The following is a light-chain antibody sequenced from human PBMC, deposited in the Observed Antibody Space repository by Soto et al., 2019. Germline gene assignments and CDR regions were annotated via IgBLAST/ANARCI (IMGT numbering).Light chain of an antibody. CDR1: QIVSSTY. Sequence: ENVLTQSPGTLSLSPGERATLSCRASQIVSSTYLAWFQQKAGQAPRLLIYGASTRATGIQDRFSGSGSGTDFTLTIRGLEPEDFAVYYCQQYESSPRTFGQGTKVDIK. V-gene: IGKV3-20*01. CDR2: GAS. CDR3: QQYESSPRT. J-gene: IGKJ1*01.